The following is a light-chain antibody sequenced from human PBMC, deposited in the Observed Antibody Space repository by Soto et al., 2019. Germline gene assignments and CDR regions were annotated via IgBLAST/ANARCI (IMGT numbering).Light chain of an antibody. CDR2: GNT. Sequence: QSVLTQPPSVSGAPGQRVTISCTGSSSNIGAGYDVHWYQQLPGRAPKLLIYGNTNRPSGVPDRFSGSKSDTSASLAITGLQAEDEADYYCLSFDSSVSVVFGGGTKLTVL. V-gene: IGLV1-40*01. CDR3: LSFDSSVSVV. CDR1: SSNIGAGYD. J-gene: IGLJ2*01.